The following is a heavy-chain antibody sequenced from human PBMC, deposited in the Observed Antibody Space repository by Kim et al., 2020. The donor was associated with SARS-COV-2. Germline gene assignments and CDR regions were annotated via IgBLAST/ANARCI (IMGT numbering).Heavy chain of an antibody. CDR1: GGSISSYY. CDR2: IYYSGST. D-gene: IGHD3-22*01. Sequence: SETLSHTCTVSGGSISSYYWSWIRQPPGKGLEWIGYIYYSGSTNYNPSLKSRVTISIDTSKNQFSLKLSSVTAADTAVYYCARASSLYSSGYYALDYWG. V-gene: IGHV4-59*01. CDR3: ARASSLYSSGYYALDY. J-gene: IGHJ4*01.